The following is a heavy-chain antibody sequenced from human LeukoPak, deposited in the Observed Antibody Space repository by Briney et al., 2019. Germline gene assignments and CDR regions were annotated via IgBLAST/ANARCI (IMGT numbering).Heavy chain of an antibody. J-gene: IGHJ6*03. V-gene: IGHV4-30-2*01. Sequence: SQTLSLTCTVSGGSISSGGYYWSWIRQPPGKGLEWIGYIYHSGSTYYNPSLKSRVTISVDRSKNQFSLKLSSVTAADTAVYYCARGAKNVLRFLEYYMDVWGKGTTVTVSS. CDR1: GGSISSGGYY. CDR3: ARGAKNVLRFLEYYMDV. D-gene: IGHD3-3*01. CDR2: IYHSGST.